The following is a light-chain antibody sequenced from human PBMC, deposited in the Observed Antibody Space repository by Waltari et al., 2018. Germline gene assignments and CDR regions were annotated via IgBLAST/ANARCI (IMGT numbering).Light chain of an antibody. Sequence: SSELTQPPSVSVSPGQTARISCSRDALPKQYGYWYQQQPGQSPMLVIFQDSKRPSGIPGRFAGSNSGYTATLTISGTQVMDEADYYCQAWDGSAVVFGGGTKLTVL. CDR1: ALPKQY. V-gene: IGLV3-1*01. CDR2: QDS. CDR3: QAWDGSAVV. J-gene: IGLJ2*01.